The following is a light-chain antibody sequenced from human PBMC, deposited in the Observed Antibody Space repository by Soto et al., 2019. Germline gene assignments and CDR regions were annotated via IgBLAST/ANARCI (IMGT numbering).Light chain of an antibody. CDR3: QQYHTWPIT. V-gene: IGKV3-11*01. J-gene: IGKJ4*01. CDR1: QSVSRY. CDR2: DAS. Sequence: EIVLTQSPATLSLSPGERATLSCRASQSVSRYLAWYQQKPGQAPRLLIYDASNRATGIPARFSGSGSGTDFTLTISSLQSEDCAIYYCQQYHTWPITFGGGTKVEIK.